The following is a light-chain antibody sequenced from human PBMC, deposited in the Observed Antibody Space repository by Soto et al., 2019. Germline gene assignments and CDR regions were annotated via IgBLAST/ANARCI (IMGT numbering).Light chain of an antibody. Sequence: DIVMTQSPDSLAVSLGERATINCKSSQSLLKRSDNLNYLGWFQQKPGQPPKLLIFWASLRESGVPARFTGSGSWTDFTLTISSLQAEDVAVYYCHQYYTSPITFGQGTRLEIK. CDR2: WAS. CDR1: QSLLKRSDNLNY. J-gene: IGKJ5*01. CDR3: HQYYTSPIT. V-gene: IGKV4-1*01.